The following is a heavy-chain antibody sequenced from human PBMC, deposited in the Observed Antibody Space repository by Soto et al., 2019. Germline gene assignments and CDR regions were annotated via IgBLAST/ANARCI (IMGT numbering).Heavy chain of an antibody. J-gene: IGHJ6*02. Sequence: PGGSLRLSCAASGFTFSSSGMHWVRQAPGKGLEWVAVIWYDGSNKYYADSVKGRFTISRDNSKNTLYLQMNSLRAEDTAVYYCARGTLGYSSGWSGHAFYHYYYYGMDVWGQGTTVTVSS. CDR2: IWYDGSNK. V-gene: IGHV3-33*01. CDR3: ARGTLGYSSGWSGHAFYHYYYYGMDV. CDR1: GFTFSSSG. D-gene: IGHD6-19*01.